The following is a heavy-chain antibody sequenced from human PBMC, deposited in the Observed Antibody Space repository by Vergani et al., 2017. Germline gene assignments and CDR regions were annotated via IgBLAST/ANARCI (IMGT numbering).Heavy chain of an antibody. Sequence: EVQLVESGGGLVQPGGSLRLSCAASGFTFSSYWMSWVRQAPGKGLELVANIKQDGSEKYYVDSVKGRFTISRDNAKNSLYLQMNSLRAEDTAVYYCARDGDVDIVATIDYYYGMDVWGQGTTVTVSS. CDR1: GFTFSSYW. D-gene: IGHD5-12*01. V-gene: IGHV3-7*01. J-gene: IGHJ6*02. CDR2: IKQDGSEK. CDR3: ARDGDVDIVATIDYYYGMDV.